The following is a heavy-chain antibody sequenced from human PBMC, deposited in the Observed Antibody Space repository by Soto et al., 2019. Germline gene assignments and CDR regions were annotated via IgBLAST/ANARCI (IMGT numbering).Heavy chain of an antibody. J-gene: IGHJ4*02. CDR3: AKELAYCGGDCYFDY. D-gene: IGHD2-21*02. CDR2: ISYDGSNK. CDR1: GFTFCSYG. Sequence: GGSLRLSCAASGFTFCSYGMHWVRQAPGKGLEWVAVISYDGSNKYYADSVKGRFTISRDNSKNTLYLQMNSLRAEDTAVYYCAKELAYCGGDCYFDYWGQGTLVTVSS. V-gene: IGHV3-30*18.